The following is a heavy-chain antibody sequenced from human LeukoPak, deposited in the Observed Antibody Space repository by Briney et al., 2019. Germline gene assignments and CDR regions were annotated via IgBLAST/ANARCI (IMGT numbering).Heavy chain of an antibody. CDR2: IKQDGNEK. CDR3: ARPLLYYYGSETYFWFDL. CDR1: GFTFTTYW. D-gene: IGHD3-10*01. Sequence: GGSLRLSCAASGFTFTTYWMGWVRQAPGRGLEWVASIKQDGNEKHYVDSVKGRFTISRDSAENTLYLQMKSLKAEDTAFYYCARPLLYYYGSETYFWFDLWGQGTLVTVSS. V-gene: IGHV3-7*01. J-gene: IGHJ5*02.